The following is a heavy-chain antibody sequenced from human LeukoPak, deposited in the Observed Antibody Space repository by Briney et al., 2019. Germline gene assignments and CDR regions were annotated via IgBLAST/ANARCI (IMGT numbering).Heavy chain of an antibody. D-gene: IGHD3-3*01. Sequence: GGSLRLSCAASGFTFSSYSMNWVRQAPGKGLEWVSYISSSSSTIYYADSVKGRFTISRDNAKNSLYLQMNSLRAEDTAVYYCARSPWGYDFWSGYSYYFDYWGQGTLVTVSS. J-gene: IGHJ4*02. CDR2: ISSSSSTI. V-gene: IGHV3-48*01. CDR3: ARSPWGYDFWSGYSYYFDY. CDR1: GFTFSSYS.